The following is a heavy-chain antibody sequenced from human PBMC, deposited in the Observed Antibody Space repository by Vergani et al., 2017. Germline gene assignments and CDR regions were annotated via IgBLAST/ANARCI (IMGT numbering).Heavy chain of an antibody. D-gene: IGHD2-15*01. Sequence: QVQLQESGPGLVKPSQTLSLTCTVSGGSISSGSYYWSWIRQPAGKGLEWIGHIYISGSTNYNPSLKSRVTISVDTSKNQFSLKLSSVTAADTAVYYCARGLGVVMDVWGQGTTVTVSS. CDR3: ARGLGVVMDV. CDR1: GGSISSGSYY. V-gene: IGHV4-61*02. J-gene: IGHJ6*02. CDR2: IYISGST.